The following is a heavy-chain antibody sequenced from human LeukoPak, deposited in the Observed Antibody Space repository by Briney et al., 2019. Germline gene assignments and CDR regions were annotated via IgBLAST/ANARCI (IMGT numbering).Heavy chain of an antibody. CDR1: GGSFSGYY. Sequence: SETLSLTCAVYGGSFSGYYWSWIRQPPGKGLEWIGEINHSGSTNYNPSLKSRVTISVDTSKNQFSLKLSSVTAADTAVYYCARGWNIVATNLNWFDPWCRGTLVTVSS. CDR3: ARGWNIVATNLNWFDP. CDR2: INHSGST. J-gene: IGHJ5*02. V-gene: IGHV4-34*01. D-gene: IGHD5-12*01.